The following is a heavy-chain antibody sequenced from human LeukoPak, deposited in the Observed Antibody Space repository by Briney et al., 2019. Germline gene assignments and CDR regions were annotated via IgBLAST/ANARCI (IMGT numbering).Heavy chain of an antibody. Sequence: SETLSPTCTVSGGSISSNDYYWGWIRQPPGKGLEWIGNFYNRGNTNYSPSLKSRITISVDTSKNHLSLKLSSVTAADTAVYFCARLRSGSYYFDYWGQGTLVTVSS. CDR3: ARLRSGSYYFDY. J-gene: IGHJ4*02. CDR2: FYNRGNT. V-gene: IGHV4-39*02. D-gene: IGHD6-6*01. CDR1: GGSISSNDYY.